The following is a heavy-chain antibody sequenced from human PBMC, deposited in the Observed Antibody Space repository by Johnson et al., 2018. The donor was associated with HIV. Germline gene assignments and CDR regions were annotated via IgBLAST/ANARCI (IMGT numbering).Heavy chain of an antibody. J-gene: IGHJ3*02. Sequence: QVQLLESGGGVVQPRGSLRLSCAASGFTFRDYGMHWVRQAPGKGLEWVAFIRYDGSNKYYADSVKGRFTISRDNSKNTLYLQMNSLRAEDTAVYYCAKNGARGDAFDIWGQGTMVTVSS. D-gene: IGHD2-8*01. CDR1: GFTFRDYG. CDR3: AKNGARGDAFDI. CDR2: IRYDGSNK. V-gene: IGHV3-30*02.